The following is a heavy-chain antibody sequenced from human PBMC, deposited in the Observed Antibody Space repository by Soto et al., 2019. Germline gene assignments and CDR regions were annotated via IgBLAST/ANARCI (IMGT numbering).Heavy chain of an antibody. CDR2: IIPIFGTA. CDR1: GGTFSSYA. V-gene: IGHV1-69*13. J-gene: IGHJ3*02. CDR3: SYYYDSSGYYTGSAFDI. D-gene: IGHD3-22*01. Sequence: ASVKVSCKASGGTFSSYAISWVRQAPGQGLEWMGGIIPIFGTANYAQKFQGRVTITADESTSTAYMELSSLRSEDTAVYYCSYYYDSSGYYTGSAFDIWGQGTMVTVSS.